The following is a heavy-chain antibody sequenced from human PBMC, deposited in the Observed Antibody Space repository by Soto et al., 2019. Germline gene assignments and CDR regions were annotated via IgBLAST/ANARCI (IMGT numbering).Heavy chain of an antibody. CDR3: AADYTLAADYYYYGMDV. D-gene: IGHD6-25*01. Sequence: GASVKVSCKASGFTFASSAVQWGRQARGQRLEWIGWIVVGSGDINYAQKFQERVTITKDMSTSTAYMELSSLRSEDTAVYYCAADYTLAADYYYYGMDVWGQGTTVTVSS. CDR2: IVVGSGDI. CDR1: GFTFASSA. J-gene: IGHJ6*02. V-gene: IGHV1-58*01.